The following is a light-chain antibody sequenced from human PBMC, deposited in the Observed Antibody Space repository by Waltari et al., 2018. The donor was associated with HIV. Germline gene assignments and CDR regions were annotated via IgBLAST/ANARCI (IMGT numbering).Light chain of an antibody. CDR1: QSISTS. J-gene: IGKJ3*01. V-gene: IGKV1-39*01. CDR3: QQSYSYPQT. CDR2: TAS. Sequence: IQMTQSPSSLSASVGDRVTISCRTSQSISTSLNWYQQKRGKAPELLIHTASTLQTGVPSRFSGSGSGTDFTLTISSLQVEDFATYYCQQSYSYPQTFGPGTKVDIK.